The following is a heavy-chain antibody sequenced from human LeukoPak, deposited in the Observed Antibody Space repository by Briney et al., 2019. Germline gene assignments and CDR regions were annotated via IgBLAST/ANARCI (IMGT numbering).Heavy chain of an antibody. V-gene: IGHV3-74*01. Sequence: PGGSLRLSCAASGFTLSSYWMHWVRHAPGKGLVWVSRINSDGSSTTYADSVKGRFTISRDNAKNTLYLQMNSLRVEDTAVYYCARVIAMGNQHWGQGTLVTVSS. CDR2: INSDGSST. D-gene: IGHD6-19*01. CDR3: ARVIAMGNQH. CDR1: GFTLSSYW. J-gene: IGHJ4*02.